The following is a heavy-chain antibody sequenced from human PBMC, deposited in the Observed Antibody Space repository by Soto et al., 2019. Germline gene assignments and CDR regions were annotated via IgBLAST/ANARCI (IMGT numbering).Heavy chain of an antibody. CDR2: ISVTGGST. J-gene: IGHJ3*01. D-gene: IGHD1-26*01. CDR3: LRCIGSYYGA. Sequence: PGGSLRLSCAASGFTFSSYAMTWVRQAPTKGLEWVSSISVTGGSTYYADSVKGRFTISRDNSKNTVFLQMNSLRADDTAIYYCLRCIGSYYGAWGQGTMVTVSS. V-gene: IGHV3-23*01. CDR1: GFTFSSYA.